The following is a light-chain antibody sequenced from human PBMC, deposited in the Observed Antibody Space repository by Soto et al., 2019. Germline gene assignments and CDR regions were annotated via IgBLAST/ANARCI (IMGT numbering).Light chain of an antibody. CDR1: QSVSSSY. CDR2: CAS. CDR3: QQYGTSRLT. V-gene: IGKV3-20*01. J-gene: IGKJ4*01. Sequence: EIVLTQSPGTLSLSPGERATLSCRASQSVSSSYLAWYQQKPGQAPRLLIYCASSRPTGIPDRFSGSGSGTDFPLTISRLEPEDCAVYYCQQYGTSRLTFGGGTKVEIK.